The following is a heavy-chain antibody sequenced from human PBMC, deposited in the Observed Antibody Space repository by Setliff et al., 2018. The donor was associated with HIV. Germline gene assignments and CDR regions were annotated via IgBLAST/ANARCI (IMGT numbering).Heavy chain of an antibody. CDR2: IIPILGIA. V-gene: IGHV1-69*10. D-gene: IGHD2-15*01. Sequence: SVKVSCKASGGTFSSYAISWVRQAPGQGLEWMGGIIPILGIANYAQKFQGRVTITTDESTSTAYMELNSLRSEDTAVYYCAGRVRDCSGGSCYLDAFDIWGQGTMVTVSS. CDR1: GGTFSSYA. J-gene: IGHJ3*02. CDR3: AGRVRDCSGGSCYLDAFDI.